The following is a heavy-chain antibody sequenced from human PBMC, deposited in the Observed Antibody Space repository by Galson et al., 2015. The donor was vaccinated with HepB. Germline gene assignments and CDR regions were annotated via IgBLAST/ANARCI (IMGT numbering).Heavy chain of an antibody. CDR1: GYTFAYG. J-gene: IGHJ4*02. D-gene: IGHD2-2*01. Sequence: SVKVSCKASGYTFAYGVTWVRQAPGPGLECMGWISGYNGYTKSAEKFQGRVTMTTDTSTNTAYMELRSLTSDDTAVYYCARVRTTVWSFDFWGQGTLVTVSS. V-gene: IGHV1-18*01. CDR2: ISGYNGYT. CDR3: ARVRTTVWSFDF.